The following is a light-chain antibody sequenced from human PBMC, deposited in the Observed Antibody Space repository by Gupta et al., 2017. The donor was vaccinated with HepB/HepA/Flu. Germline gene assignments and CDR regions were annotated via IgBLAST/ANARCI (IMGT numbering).Light chain of an antibody. CDR2: ESS. V-gene: IGKV2-30*01. CDR3: RQGKHWRPT. J-gene: IGKJ5*01. CDR1: QSRMCSDGHTF. Sequence: VVMTQFPLSPLATRAPPASISCRSSQSRMCSDGHTFLTWFQGSPGQSPRRLIYESSNRDSGVPDRFSGSASASDFTLKINMVDAEDVAIYYCRQGKHWRPTFGQGTRLEIK.